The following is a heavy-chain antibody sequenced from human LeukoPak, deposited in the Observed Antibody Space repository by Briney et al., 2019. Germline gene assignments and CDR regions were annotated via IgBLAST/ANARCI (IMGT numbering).Heavy chain of an antibody. CDR1: GGTFSSYA. CDR3: ARGLDAAAGLANFDY. Sequence: GSSVKVSCKASGGTFSSYAISWVRQAPGQGLEWMGGIIPIFGTANYAQKFQGRLTLTTDTATSTVYMELRNLRSDDTAVYYCARGLDAAAGLANFDYWGQGTLVTVSS. D-gene: IGHD6-25*01. J-gene: IGHJ4*02. V-gene: IGHV1-69*05. CDR2: IIPIFGTA.